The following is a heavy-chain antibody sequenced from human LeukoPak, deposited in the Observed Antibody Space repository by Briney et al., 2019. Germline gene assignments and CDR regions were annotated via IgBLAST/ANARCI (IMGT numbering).Heavy chain of an antibody. CDR1: GFTFSNAW. Sequence: GGSLRLSCAASGFTFSNAWMSWVRQAPGKGLEWVGRIKSKTDGGTKDYAAPVKGRFAISRDDSKNTLYLQMNSLETEDTAVYYCTTGYYDSSGYYINYWAQGTLVTVSS. V-gene: IGHV3-15*01. J-gene: IGHJ4*02. CDR3: TTGYYDSSGYYINY. CDR2: IKSKTDGGTK. D-gene: IGHD3-22*01.